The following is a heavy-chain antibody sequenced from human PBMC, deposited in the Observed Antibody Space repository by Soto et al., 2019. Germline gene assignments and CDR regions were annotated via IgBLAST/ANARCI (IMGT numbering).Heavy chain of an antibody. CDR3: ARGGDSSGFHNTFDY. CDR1: GGSISSGGYY. J-gene: IGHJ4*02. Sequence: PSETLSLTCTVSGGSISSGGYYWSWIRQHPGKGLEWIGYIYYSGSTYYNPSLKSRVTISVDTSKNQFSLKLSSVTAADTAVYYCARGGDSSGFHNTFDYWGQGTLVTVSS. CDR2: IYYSGST. V-gene: IGHV4-31*03. D-gene: IGHD3-22*01.